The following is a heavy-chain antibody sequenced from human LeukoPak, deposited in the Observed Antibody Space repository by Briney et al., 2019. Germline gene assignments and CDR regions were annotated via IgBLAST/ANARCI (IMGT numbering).Heavy chain of an antibody. V-gene: IGHV3-7*01. CDR3: AGQWLSPFDY. CDR2: IRQDGSEK. Sequence: GGSLGLSCVGSGFTLSGYWMNWVRQAPGKGLEWVANIRQDGSEKYHVDSVKGRFTISRDNAKNSLYLQMNSLTADDTAVYYCAGQWLSPFDYWGQGTLVTVSS. D-gene: IGHD6-19*01. CDR1: GFTLSGYW. J-gene: IGHJ4*02.